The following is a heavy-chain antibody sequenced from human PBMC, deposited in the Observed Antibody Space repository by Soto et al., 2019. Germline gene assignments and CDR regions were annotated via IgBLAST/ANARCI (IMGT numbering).Heavy chain of an antibody. CDR3: TTDTLAHYDYIWGSYRYGY. Sequence: PGGSLRLSCAASGFTFSNAWMSWVRQAPGKGLEWVGRIKSKTDGGTTDYAAPVKGRFTISRDDSKNTLYLQMNSLKTEDTAVYYCTTDTLAHYDYIWGSYRYGYWGQGTLVTVSS. V-gene: IGHV3-15*01. D-gene: IGHD3-16*02. CDR2: IKSKTDGGTT. J-gene: IGHJ4*02. CDR1: GFTFSNAW.